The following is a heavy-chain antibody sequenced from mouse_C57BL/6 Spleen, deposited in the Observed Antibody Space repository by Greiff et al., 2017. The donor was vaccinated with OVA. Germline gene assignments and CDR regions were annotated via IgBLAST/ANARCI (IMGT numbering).Heavy chain of an antibody. J-gene: IGHJ2*01. V-gene: IGHV3-6*01. CDR1: GYSITSGYY. CDR3: ARGLITTTLDY. CDR2: ISYDGSN. Sequence: EVQLQESGPGLVKPSQSLSLTCSVTGYSITSGYYWNWIRQFPGNKLEWMGYISYDGSNNYNPSLKNRISITRDTSKNQFFLKLNSVTTEDTATYYCARGLITTTLDYWGQGTTLTVSS. D-gene: IGHD1-1*01.